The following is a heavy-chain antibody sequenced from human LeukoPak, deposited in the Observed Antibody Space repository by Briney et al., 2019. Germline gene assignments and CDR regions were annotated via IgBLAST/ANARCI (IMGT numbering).Heavy chain of an antibody. D-gene: IGHD6-19*01. J-gene: IGHJ4*02. Sequence: GASVKVSCKASGYTFTGYSMHWVRQAPGQGLEWMGWINPNSGGTNYAQRFQGRVTMTRDTSISTAYMQLSSLRSDDTAVYYCARGPVANAYWGQGTLVTVSS. V-gene: IGHV1-2*02. CDR1: GYTFTGYS. CDR2: INPNSGGT. CDR3: ARGPVANAY.